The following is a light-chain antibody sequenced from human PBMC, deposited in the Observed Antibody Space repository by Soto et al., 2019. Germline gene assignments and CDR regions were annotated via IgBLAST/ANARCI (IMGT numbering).Light chain of an antibody. CDR2: GNS. V-gene: IGLV1-40*01. CDR1: NGNIGARYD. J-gene: IGLJ3*02. Sequence: QSVLTQPPSVSGAPGQRVTISCTGTNGNIGARYDVHWYQQLPGTAPKLLIYGNSNRPSGVTDRFSGSKSDTSASLAITGLRPEDEDDYYCQSYDSSLSGALFGGGTKVTVL. CDR3: QSYDSSLSGAL.